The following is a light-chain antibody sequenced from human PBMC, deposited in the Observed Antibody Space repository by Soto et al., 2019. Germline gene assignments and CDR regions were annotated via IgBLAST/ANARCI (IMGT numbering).Light chain of an antibody. V-gene: IGKV3-20*01. CDR1: QSVDSNY. CDR2: GAS. CDR3: QQYGTPRSVT. Sequence: EIVVTQSPGTLSLSPGEEATLSCRASQSVDSNYLAWYQQKPGQTPRLIIYGASGRADGIPHRFSGSGLGTDFTLTISKVEPEDFAVYYCQQYGTPRSVTFGQGTRLEIK. J-gene: IGKJ5*01.